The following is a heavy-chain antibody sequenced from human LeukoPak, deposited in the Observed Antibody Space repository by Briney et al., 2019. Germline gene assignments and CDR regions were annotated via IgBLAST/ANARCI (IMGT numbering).Heavy chain of an antibody. CDR1: GYSISSGYY. Sequence: SETLSLTCTVSGYSISSGYYWGWIRQPPGKGLEWIGSIYHSGSTYYNPSLKSRVTISVDTSKKQFSLKLSSVTAADTAVHYCVRVGYDLHFDYWGQGTLVTVSS. D-gene: IGHD5-12*01. V-gene: IGHV4-38-2*02. CDR2: IYHSGST. J-gene: IGHJ4*02. CDR3: VRVGYDLHFDY.